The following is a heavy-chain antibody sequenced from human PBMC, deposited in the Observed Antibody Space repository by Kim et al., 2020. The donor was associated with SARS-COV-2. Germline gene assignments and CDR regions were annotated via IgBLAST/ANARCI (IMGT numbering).Heavy chain of an antibody. CDR3: ARGGRGYSPNYYFDY. D-gene: IGHD5-18*01. CDR2: IYYSGST. V-gene: IGHV4-59*13. Sequence: SETLSLTCTVSGGSISSYYWSWIRQPPGKGLEWIGYIYYSGSTNYNPSLKSRVTISVDTSKNQFSLKLSSVTAADTAVYYCARGGRGYSPNYYFDYWGQGTLVTVSS. J-gene: IGHJ4*02. CDR1: GGSISSYY.